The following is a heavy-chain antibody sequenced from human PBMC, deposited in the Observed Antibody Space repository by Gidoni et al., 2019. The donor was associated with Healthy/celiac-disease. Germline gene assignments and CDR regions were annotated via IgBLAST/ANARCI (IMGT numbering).Heavy chain of an antibody. CDR1: GFTFSSYA. J-gene: IGHJ4*02. CDR3: AKVYVWGSYRYSGDY. D-gene: IGHD3-16*02. CDR2: ISGSGGST. V-gene: IGHV3-23*01. Sequence: VQLLESGGGLVQPGGSLRLSCAASGFTFSSYAMSWVRQAPGKGLEWVSAISGSGGSTYYADSVKGRFTISRDNYKNTLYLQMNSLRAEDTAVYYCAKVYVWGSYRYSGDYWGQGTLVTVSS.